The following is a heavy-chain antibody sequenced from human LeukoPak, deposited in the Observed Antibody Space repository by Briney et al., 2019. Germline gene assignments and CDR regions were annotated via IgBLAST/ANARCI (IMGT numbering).Heavy chain of an antibody. CDR2: IYHSGST. J-gene: IGHJ4*02. D-gene: IGHD2-21*02. V-gene: IGHV4-4*02. CDR3: ARAQCGGDCYTYYFDY. CDR1: GGSISSNNW. Sequence: SGTLSLTCAVSGGSISSNNWWSWDRQPPGKGLEWIGEIYHSGSTNYNPSLKSRVTISVDKSKNQFSLKLSSVTAADTAVYYCARAQCGGDCYTYYFDYWGQGTLVTVSS.